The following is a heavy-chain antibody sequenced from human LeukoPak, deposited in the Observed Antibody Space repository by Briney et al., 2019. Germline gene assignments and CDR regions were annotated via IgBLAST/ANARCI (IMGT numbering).Heavy chain of an antibody. CDR3: ARDGRTSSDYYCGMDV. Sequence: GGSLRLSCAASGFTFDDYGMSWVRQAPGKGLEWVSGINWNGGSTGYADSVKGRFTISRDNAKNSLYLQMNSLRAEDTALYYCARDGRTSSDYYCGMDVWGQGTTVTVSS. CDR1: GFTFDDYG. CDR2: INWNGGST. J-gene: IGHJ6*02. D-gene: IGHD1-26*01. V-gene: IGHV3-20*04.